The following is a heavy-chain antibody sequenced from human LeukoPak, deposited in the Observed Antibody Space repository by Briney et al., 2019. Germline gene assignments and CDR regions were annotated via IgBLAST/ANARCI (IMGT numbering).Heavy chain of an antibody. CDR1: GFTFSSYW. CDR3: ASLAVAGTGVDY. D-gene: IGHD6-19*01. Sequence: GRSLRLSCAASGFTFSSYWMHWVRQAPGKGLVWVSRINSDGSSTSYADSVKGRFTISRDNAKNTLYLQMNSLRAEDTAVYYCASLAVAGTGVDYWGQGTLVTVSS. V-gene: IGHV3-74*01. CDR2: INSDGSST. J-gene: IGHJ4*02.